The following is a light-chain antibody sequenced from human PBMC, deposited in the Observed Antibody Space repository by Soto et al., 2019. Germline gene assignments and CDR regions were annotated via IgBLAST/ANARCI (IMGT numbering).Light chain of an antibody. CDR2: EVS. Sequence: QSVLTQPASVSGSPGQSITISCTGTSSDVGGYNYVSWYQQHPGKAPKLMIYEVSNRPSGVSNRFSGSKSGNTASLTISGLQAEDEADYYCSSYTRSSTPVFGTGTKGTDL. CDR3: SSYTRSSTPV. J-gene: IGLJ1*01. V-gene: IGLV2-14*01. CDR1: SSDVGGYNY.